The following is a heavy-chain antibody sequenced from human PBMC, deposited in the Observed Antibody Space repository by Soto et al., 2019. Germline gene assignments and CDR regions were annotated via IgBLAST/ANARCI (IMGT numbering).Heavy chain of an antibody. CDR1: GFTFSCYC. Sequence: PGGSLRLSCVGSGFTFSCYCLCWVCLAPGLGLEWVSPIGSCSDIYYADSENGLFTMSRDNAENSVSLQMNSLRAEDTAAYYRTRENTACALACGLEAWGQGTTVALSS. CDR2: IGSCSDI. V-gene: IGHV3-21*01. J-gene: IGHJ6*02. CDR3: TRENTACALACGLEA. D-gene: IGHD2-21*02.